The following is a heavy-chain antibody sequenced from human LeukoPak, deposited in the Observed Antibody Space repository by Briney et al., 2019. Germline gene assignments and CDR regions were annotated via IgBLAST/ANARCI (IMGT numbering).Heavy chain of an antibody. CDR3: ARDKTLAY. V-gene: IGHV4-4*07. CDR1: GGSMDSYF. CDR2: IYTSGST. J-gene: IGHJ4*02. Sequence: SETLSLTCTVSGGSMDSYFWTWLRQPAGEGLEWIGRIYTSGSTDYNPSLKSRVTMSIDTSKNQFSLKLSSVTAADTAIYYCARDKTLAYWGQGTLVTVSS.